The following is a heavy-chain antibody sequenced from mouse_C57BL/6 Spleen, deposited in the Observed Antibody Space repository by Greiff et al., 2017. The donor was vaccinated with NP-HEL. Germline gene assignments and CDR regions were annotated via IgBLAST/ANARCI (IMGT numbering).Heavy chain of an antibody. CDR3: ARGASWDEGAWFAY. CDR1: GYSITSGYY. J-gene: IGHJ3*01. Sequence: ESGPGLVKPSQSLSLTCSVTGYSITSGYYWNWIRQFPGNKLEWMGYISYDGSNNYNPSLKNRISITRDTSKNQFFLKLNSVTTEDTATYYCARGASWDEGAWFAYWGQGTLVTVSA. CDR2: ISYDGSN. D-gene: IGHD4-1*01. V-gene: IGHV3-6*01.